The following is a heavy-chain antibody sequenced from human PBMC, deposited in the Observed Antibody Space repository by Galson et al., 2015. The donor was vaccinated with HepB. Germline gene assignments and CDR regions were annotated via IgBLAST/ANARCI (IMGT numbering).Heavy chain of an antibody. V-gene: IGHV4-38-2*02. CDR1: GYSISSGYY. CDR3: AGGRYSSSWYNWFDP. CDR2: IYHSGST. D-gene: IGHD6-13*01. J-gene: IGHJ5*02. Sequence: SETLSLTCTVSGYSISSGYYWGWIRQPPGKGLEWIGSIYHSGSTYYNPSLKGRVTISVDTSKNQFSLKLSSVTAADTAVYYCAGGRYSSSWYNWFDPWGQGTLVTVSS.